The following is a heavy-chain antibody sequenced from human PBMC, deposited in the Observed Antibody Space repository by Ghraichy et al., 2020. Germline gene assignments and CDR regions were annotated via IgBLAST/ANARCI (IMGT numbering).Heavy chain of an antibody. V-gene: IGHV4-34*01. CDR1: GGSFSGYY. CDR2: INHSGST. CDR3: ARGGLRKKYNWFDP. D-gene: IGHD4-17*01. J-gene: IGHJ5*02. Sequence: SETLSLTCAVYGGSFSGYYWSWIRQPPGKGLEWIGEINHSGSTNYNPSLKSRVTISVDTSKNQFSLKLSSVTAADTAVYYCARGGLRKKYNWFDPWGQGTLVTVSS.